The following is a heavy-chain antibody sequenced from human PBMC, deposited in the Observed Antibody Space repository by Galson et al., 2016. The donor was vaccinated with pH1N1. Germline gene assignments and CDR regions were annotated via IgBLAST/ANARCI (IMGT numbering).Heavy chain of an antibody. Sequence: QSGAEVKKPGESLKISCKASGYIFRSYWLAWVRQMPGKGLEWMGIIFPGDSDVRYSPSFQGQVTISADKSTNIAYLQWNSLTASYTAMYYCSRQPHAALYDDSSGRGKSFCGMDVWGQGTTVTVSS. D-gene: IGHD3-22*01. V-gene: IGHV5-51*01. CDR2: IFPGDSDV. CDR1: GYIFRSYW. CDR3: SRQPHAALYDDSSGRGKSFCGMDV. J-gene: IGHJ6*02.